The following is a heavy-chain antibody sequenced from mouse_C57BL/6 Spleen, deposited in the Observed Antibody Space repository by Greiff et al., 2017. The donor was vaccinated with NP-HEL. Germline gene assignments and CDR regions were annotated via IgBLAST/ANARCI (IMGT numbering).Heavy chain of an antibody. CDR1: GFTFSDYG. Sequence: EVHLVESGGGLVKPGGSLKLSCAASGFTFSDYGMHWVRQAPEKGLEWVAYISSGSSTIYYADTVKGRFTISRDNAKNTLFLQMTSLRSEDTAMYYCARGSIYYGYDGFAYWGQGTLVTVSA. CDR2: ISSGSSTI. J-gene: IGHJ3*01. D-gene: IGHD2-2*01. CDR3: ARGSIYYGYDGFAY. V-gene: IGHV5-17*01.